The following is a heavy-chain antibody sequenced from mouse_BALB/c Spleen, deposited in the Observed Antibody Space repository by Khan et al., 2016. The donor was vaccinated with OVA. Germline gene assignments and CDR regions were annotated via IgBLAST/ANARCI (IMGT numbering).Heavy chain of an antibody. Sequence: QVQLKESGPGLVAPSQNLSITCTVSGFSLTDYGVSWIRQPPGKGLEWLGVIWGGGTTYYNSALKSRLSISKDNSKSQVFLKMNSLHTDDTAMYYCAKGVWSYYFALDYWGQGTSVTVSS. V-gene: IGHV2-6-5*01. CDR2: IWGGGTT. CDR1: GFSLTDYG. J-gene: IGHJ4*01. D-gene: IGHD2-10*02. CDR3: AKGVWSYYFALDY.